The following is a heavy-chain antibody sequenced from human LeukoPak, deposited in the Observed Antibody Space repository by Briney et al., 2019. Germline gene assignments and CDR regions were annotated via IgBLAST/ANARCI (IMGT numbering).Heavy chain of an antibody. CDR1: GYTFTGYY. CDR2: INPNSGVT. J-gene: IGHJ4*02. CDR3: AREYSRYSGTYYDY. D-gene: IGHD5-12*01. Sequence: ASVKVSCKASGYTFTGYYMHWVRQAPGQGLEWMGWINPNSGVTNYAQKFQGRVTMTRDTSISTAYMELSRVRSDDAAVYYCAREYSRYSGTYYDYWGQGTLVIVSS. V-gene: IGHV1-2*02.